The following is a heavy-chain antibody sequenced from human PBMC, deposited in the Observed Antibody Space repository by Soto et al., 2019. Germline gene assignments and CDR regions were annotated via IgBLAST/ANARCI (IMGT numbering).Heavy chain of an antibody. D-gene: IGHD3-22*01. CDR1: GYTFTSYG. J-gene: IGHJ4*02. CDR3: ARDYDSSGYYVPFDS. CDR2: ISAYNGNT. Sequence: ASVKVSCKASGYTFTSYGISWVRQAPGQGLEWMGWISAYNGNTNYAQKLQGRVTMTTDTSTSTAYMELRSLRSDDTAVYYCARDYDSSGYYVPFDSWGQGTLVTVSS. V-gene: IGHV1-18*01.